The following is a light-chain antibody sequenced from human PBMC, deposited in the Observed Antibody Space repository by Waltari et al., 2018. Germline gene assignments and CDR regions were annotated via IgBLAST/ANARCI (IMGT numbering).Light chain of an antibody. J-gene: IGKJ1*01. CDR3: QQRGDWPPWT. CDR2: DAS. CDR1: QSASSY. Sequence: ETVLTQSPATLSLSPGERATLSCRASQSASSYVAWYQQKPGQAPRLLIYDASNRATGIPARFSGSGSGTDFSLTIDSLEPEDFAVYYCQQRGDWPPWTFGQGTKVEIK. V-gene: IGKV3-11*01.